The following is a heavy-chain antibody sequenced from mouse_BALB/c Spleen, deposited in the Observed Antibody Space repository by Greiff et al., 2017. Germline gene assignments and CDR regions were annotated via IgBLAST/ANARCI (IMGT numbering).Heavy chain of an antibody. Sequence: VQRVESGPGLVAPSQSLSITCTVSGFSLTSYGVHWVRQPPGKGLEWLGVIWAGGSTNYNSALMSRLSISKDNSKSQVFLKMNSLQTDDTAMYYCARALYDYDWFAYWGQGTLVTVSA. D-gene: IGHD2-4*01. CDR3: ARALYDYDWFAY. CDR1: GFSLTSYG. J-gene: IGHJ3*01. CDR2: IWAGGST. V-gene: IGHV2-9*02.